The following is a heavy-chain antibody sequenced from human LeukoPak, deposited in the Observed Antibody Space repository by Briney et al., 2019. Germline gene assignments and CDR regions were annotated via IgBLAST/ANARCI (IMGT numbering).Heavy chain of an antibody. Sequence: GGSLRLSCVGTGFTFSTYRMNWVRQAPGKGLEWVSSISSSSSYIYYADSVKGRITISRDNAKNSLYLQMNSLRVEDTAVYYCARDYGSGSYYSFDYWGQGTLVTVSS. D-gene: IGHD3-10*01. CDR1: GFTFSTYR. V-gene: IGHV3-21*01. J-gene: IGHJ4*02. CDR2: ISSSSSYI. CDR3: ARDYGSGSYYSFDY.